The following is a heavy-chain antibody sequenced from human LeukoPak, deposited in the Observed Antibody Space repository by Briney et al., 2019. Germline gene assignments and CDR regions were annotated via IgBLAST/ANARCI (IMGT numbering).Heavy chain of an antibody. Sequence: GGSMRLSCAASGFTFSSYEMSWVRQAPGKGLEWVSYISSSGGTIYYADSVKGRFTISRDNAKNSLYLQMNSLRAEDTAVYYCARAHGDFSKTYYFDYWGQGTLVTVSS. CDR2: ISSSGGTI. V-gene: IGHV3-48*03. CDR1: GFTFSSYE. D-gene: IGHD4-17*01. J-gene: IGHJ4*02. CDR3: ARAHGDFSKTYYFDY.